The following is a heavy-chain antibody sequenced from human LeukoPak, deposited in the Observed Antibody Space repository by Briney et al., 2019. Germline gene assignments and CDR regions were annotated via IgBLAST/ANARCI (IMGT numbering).Heavy chain of an antibody. CDR1: GFTFSSYG. V-gene: IGHV3-30*02. Sequence: GGSLRLSCAASGFTFSSYGMHWARQAPGKGLEWVAFIRYDGSNKYYADSVKGRFTISRDNSKNTLYLQINSLRAEDTAVYYCAKDPTTYYYYYMDVWGKGTTVTVSS. CDR3: AKDPTTYYYYYMDV. CDR2: IRYDGSNK. D-gene: IGHD1-1*01. J-gene: IGHJ6*03.